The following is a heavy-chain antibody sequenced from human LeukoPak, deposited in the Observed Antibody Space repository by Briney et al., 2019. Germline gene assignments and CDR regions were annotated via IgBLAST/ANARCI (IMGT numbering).Heavy chain of an antibody. V-gene: IGHV4-59*08. D-gene: IGHD3-10*01. J-gene: IGHJ5*02. CDR3: ARHGSGTSLALYP. CDR1: GGSMSSYY. Sequence: SETLSHTCTVSGGSMSSYYWSWIRQSPEKGLEWVGYISYSGTTNYNPSLKSRVTISLGTSKNRFSLNLTSVTAADTAVYYCARHGSGTSLALYPWGQGTLVTVSS. CDR2: ISYSGTT.